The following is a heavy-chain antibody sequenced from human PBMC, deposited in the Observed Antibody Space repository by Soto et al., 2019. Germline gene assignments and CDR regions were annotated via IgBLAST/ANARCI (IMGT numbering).Heavy chain of an antibody. CDR1: GYTFTGYY. V-gene: IGHV1-2*04. CDR2: INPNSGGT. J-gene: IGHJ5*02. D-gene: IGHD3-22*01. Sequence: ASVKVSCKASGYTFTGYYMHWVRQAPRQGLEWMGWINPNSGGTNYAQKFQGWVTMTRVTSISTAYMELSRLRSDDTAVYYCARGPMIVAETRPYSWFDPWGQGTLVTVSS. CDR3: ARGPMIVAETRPYSWFDP.